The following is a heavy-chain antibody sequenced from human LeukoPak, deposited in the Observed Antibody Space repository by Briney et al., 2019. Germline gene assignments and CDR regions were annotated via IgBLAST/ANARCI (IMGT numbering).Heavy chain of an antibody. J-gene: IGHJ4*02. CDR3: ARGAYLDWVSHVDY. D-gene: IGHD3-9*01. CDR2: IDPSGGST. Sequence: ASVKVSCKASGYIFTNYYMHWVRQAPGQGLEWMGIIDPSGGSTNYAQKFQGRVTMTRDTSTSTVYMELSSLRSEDTAVYYCARGAYLDWVSHVDYWGQGTLVTVSS. V-gene: IGHV1-46*01. CDR1: GYIFTNYY.